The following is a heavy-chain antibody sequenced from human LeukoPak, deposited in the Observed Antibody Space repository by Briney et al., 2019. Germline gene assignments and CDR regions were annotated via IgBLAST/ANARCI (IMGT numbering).Heavy chain of an antibody. CDR2: IYTSGST. D-gene: IGHD6-19*01. V-gene: IGHV4-61*02. CDR3: ARDSVDQWLRPAGPFDI. CDR1: GGSISSGSYY. J-gene: IGHJ3*02. Sequence: PSQTLSLTCTVSGGSISSGSYYWSWIRQPAGKGLEWIGRIYTSGSTNYNPSLKSRVTISVDTSKNQLSLKLSSVTAADTAVYYCARDSVDQWLRPAGPFDIWGQGTMVTVSS.